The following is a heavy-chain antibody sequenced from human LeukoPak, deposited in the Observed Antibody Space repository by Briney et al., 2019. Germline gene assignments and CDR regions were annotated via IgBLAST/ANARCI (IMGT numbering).Heavy chain of an antibody. CDR3: AKNPDIVVVPAAIARFDY. CDR2: ISGSGGST. D-gene: IGHD2-2*02. CDR1: GFTFSSYA. V-gene: IGHV3-23*01. J-gene: IGHJ4*02. Sequence: GGSLRLSCAASGFTFSSYAMSWVRQAPGKGLEWVSAISGSGGSTYYADSAKGRFTISRDNSKNTLYLQMNSLRAEDTAVYYCAKNPDIVVVPAAIARFDYWGQGTLVTVSS.